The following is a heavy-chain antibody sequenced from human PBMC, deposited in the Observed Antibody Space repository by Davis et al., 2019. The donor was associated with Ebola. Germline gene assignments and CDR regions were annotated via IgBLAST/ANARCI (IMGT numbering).Heavy chain of an antibody. CDR2: IYYSGST. D-gene: IGHD2/OR15-2a*01. CDR1: GDSISSHSHY. J-gene: IGHJ4*02. V-gene: IGHV4-39*07. CDR3: ARNISTWAFDS. Sequence: PSETLSLTCTVSGDSISSHSHYWGWIRQPPGKGLEWIGSIYYSGSTHYNPSLKSRVTISVDTSHQQFSLELTSVTAADTAFYYCARNISTWAFDSWGPGILVTVSS.